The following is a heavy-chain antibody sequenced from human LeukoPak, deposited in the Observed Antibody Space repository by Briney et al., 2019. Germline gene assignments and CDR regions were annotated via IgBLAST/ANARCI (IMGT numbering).Heavy chain of an antibody. CDR3: ARDQRHSYGKYFDP. CDR1: GDALSTYY. D-gene: IGHD5-18*01. Sequence: SGTLSLTCSLSGDALSTYYWNWVRQTPGKGLEWIGHVTYETTAYNPSLKSRVTISLDTSKNEFSLQLRSVTAVDTAVYFCARDQRHSYGKYFDPWSQGILVSVSS. J-gene: IGHJ4*02. V-gene: IGHV4-4*08. CDR2: VTYETT.